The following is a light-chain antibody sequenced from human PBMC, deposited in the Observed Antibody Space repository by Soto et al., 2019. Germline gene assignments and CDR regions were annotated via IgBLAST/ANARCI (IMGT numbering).Light chain of an antibody. Sequence: QSVLTPPPSVSGAPGQRVTISCTGSSSNIGAGYDVHWYQQLPGTAPKLLIYGNSNRPSGVPDRFSGSKSGTSASLAITGLQAEDEADYYCQSYDSSLSGYNYVFGTGTKLTVL. CDR3: QSYDSSLSGYNYV. CDR2: GNS. J-gene: IGLJ1*01. V-gene: IGLV1-40*01. CDR1: SSNIGAGYD.